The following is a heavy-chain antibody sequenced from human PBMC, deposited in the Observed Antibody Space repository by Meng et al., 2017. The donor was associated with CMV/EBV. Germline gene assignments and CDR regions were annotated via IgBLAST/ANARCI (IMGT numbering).Heavy chain of an antibody. CDR3: ARGGTRGGTSNFDY. CDR2: SINILGIA. V-gene: IGHV1-69*02. D-gene: IGHD1-1*01. Sequence: KASGGTFSSYKVSWVRQDPGRGIEWMGRSINILGIANYAQKFRGRVTITADKSTSTAYMELSSLRSEETAVYYCARGGTRGGTSNFDYWGQGTLVTVSS. J-gene: IGHJ4*02. CDR1: GGTFSSYK.